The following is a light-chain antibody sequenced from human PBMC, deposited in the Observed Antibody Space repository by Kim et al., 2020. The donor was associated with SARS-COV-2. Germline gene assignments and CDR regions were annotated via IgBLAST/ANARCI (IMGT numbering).Light chain of an antibody. Sequence: LSPGKRPTLSCRANQSVSISLAWYQQKPGQAPRLLIYGAFNRATGIPARFSGSGSETDFTLTISSLEPEDFAVYYCQQRSDWPWTFGQGTKVDIK. J-gene: IGKJ1*01. CDR2: GAF. CDR3: QQRSDWPWT. CDR1: QSVSIS. V-gene: IGKV3-11*01.